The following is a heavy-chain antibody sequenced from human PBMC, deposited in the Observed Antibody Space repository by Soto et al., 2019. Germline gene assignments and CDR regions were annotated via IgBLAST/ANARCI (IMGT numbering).Heavy chain of an antibody. D-gene: IGHD1-1*01. V-gene: IGHV1-24*01. J-gene: IGHJ4*02. CDR3: AAGGTRWLPSPFDY. CDR1: GHTLTELS. CDR2: FDPEDGET. Sequence: QVQLVQSGAEVKKPGASVKVSCKVSGHTLTELSMHWVRQAPGKGLEWMGGFDPEDGETISAQKFQGRVTMAEDTSTDSTYMELSSLRSEDTAVDYCAAGGTRWLPSPFDYWGQGTLVTISS.